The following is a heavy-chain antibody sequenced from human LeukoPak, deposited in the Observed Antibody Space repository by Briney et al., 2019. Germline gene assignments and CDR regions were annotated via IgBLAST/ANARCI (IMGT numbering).Heavy chain of an antibody. CDR1: GGSISSGGYN. CDR2: IYHSGSS. D-gene: IGHD5-12*01. J-gene: IGHJ5*02. Sequence: SETLSLTCTVSGGSISSGGYNWIRIRQPPGKGLEWTAYIYHSGSSYYKSSLKGRVTISVDRPKNQFSLKLSSVTAADTAVYYCARYLSGDGGGWFDPWGQGTLVTVSS. V-gene: IGHV4-30-2*01. CDR3: ARYLSGDGGGWFDP.